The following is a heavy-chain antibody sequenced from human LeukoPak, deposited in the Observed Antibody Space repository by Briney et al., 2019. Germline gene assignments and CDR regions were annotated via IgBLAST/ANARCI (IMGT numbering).Heavy chain of an antibody. CDR1: GFTFSSYA. D-gene: IGHD3-22*01. Sequence: GGSLRLSCAASGFTFSSYALHWVRQAPGKGLEWVAVISYDGSNKYYADSVKGRFTISRDNSKNTLYLQMNSLRADDTAVYYCARGCYYERSGYCPFDYWGPGTLVTVSS. J-gene: IGHJ4*02. V-gene: IGHV3-30*14. CDR2: ISYDGSNK. CDR3: ARGCYYERSGYCPFDY.